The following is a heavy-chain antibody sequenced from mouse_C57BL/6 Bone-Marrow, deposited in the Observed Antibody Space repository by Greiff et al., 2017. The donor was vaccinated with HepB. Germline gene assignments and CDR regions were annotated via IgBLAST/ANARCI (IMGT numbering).Heavy chain of an antibody. J-gene: IGHJ4*01. CDR1: GYTFTGYW. CDR2: ILPGSGST. D-gene: IGHD1-1*01. V-gene: IGHV1-9*01. CDR3: ARPGYYGSSYDYAMDY. Sequence: VKLVESGAELMKPGASVKLSCKATGYTFTGYWIEWVKQRPGHGLEWIGEILPGSGSTNYNEKFKGKATFTADTSSNTAYMQLSSLTTEDSAIYYCARPGYYGSSYDYAMDYWGQGTSVTVSS.